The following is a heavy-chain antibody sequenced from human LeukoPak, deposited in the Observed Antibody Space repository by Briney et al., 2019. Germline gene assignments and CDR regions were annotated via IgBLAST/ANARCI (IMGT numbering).Heavy chain of an antibody. J-gene: IGHJ4*02. V-gene: IGHV3-48*02. CDR2: IRSSGDII. CDR3: ARDPMALDF. Sequence: PGGSLRLSCVASGFSFTRYSMNGVRQAPGKGLQWVSYIRSSGDIIHYADSVKGRFTISRDTAKNTLYLQMNNLRDEDTAVYYCARDPMALDFWGRGTLVTVSS. CDR1: GFSFTRYS. D-gene: IGHD3-10*01.